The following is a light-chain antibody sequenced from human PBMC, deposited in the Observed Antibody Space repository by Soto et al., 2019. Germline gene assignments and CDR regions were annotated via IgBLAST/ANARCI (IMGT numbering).Light chain of an antibody. CDR2: WAS. V-gene: IGKV4-1*01. J-gene: IGKJ2*01. Sequence: DIVMTQSPDSLAVSLAERATFKCKSSHSLLYTSDNNNYLGWNQVKPGQPPRLLIYWASNRQPGVPDRFSGSGAGTDFTLTITSLQAEDVAVYYCQKYYHSPYTFGQGTTLDIQ. CDR1: HSLLYTSDNNNY. CDR3: QKYYHSPYT.